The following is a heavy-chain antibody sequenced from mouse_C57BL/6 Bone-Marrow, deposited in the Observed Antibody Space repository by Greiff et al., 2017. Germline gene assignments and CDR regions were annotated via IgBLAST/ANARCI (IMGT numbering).Heavy chain of an antibody. CDR2: ISYDGSN. CDR1: GYSITSGYY. V-gene: IGHV3-6*01. D-gene: IGHD1-1*01. J-gene: IGHJ3*01. Sequence: EVQVVESGPGLVKPSQSLSLTCSVTGYSITSGYYWNWIRQFPGNKLEWMGYISYDGSNNYNPSLKNRISITRDTSKNQFFLKLNSVTTEDTATYYCARGGVTTVPWFAYWGQGTLVTVSA. CDR3: ARGGVTTVPWFAY.